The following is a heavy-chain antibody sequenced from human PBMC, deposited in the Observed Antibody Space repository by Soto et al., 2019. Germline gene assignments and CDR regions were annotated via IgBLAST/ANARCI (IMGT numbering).Heavy chain of an antibody. V-gene: IGHV3-21*02. D-gene: IGHD6-13*01. CDR3: ARFGEQQLVLGNWFDP. Sequence: EVQLVESGGGLVKPGGSLRLSCAASGFTFRYYSMNWVRQAPGKGLEWVSSISSSSNYIYNADSVKGRFTISRDNAKNXLYLQMNSVRVEDTAVYYCARFGEQQLVLGNWFDPWGQGTLVTVSS. CDR1: GFTFRYYS. CDR2: ISSSSNYI. J-gene: IGHJ5*02.